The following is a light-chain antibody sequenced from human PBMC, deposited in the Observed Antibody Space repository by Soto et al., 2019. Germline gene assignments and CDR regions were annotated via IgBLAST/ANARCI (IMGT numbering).Light chain of an antibody. V-gene: IGKV3-11*01. CDR3: QQRYSWPLT. CDR2: DAS. Sequence: EIVLTQSPGTLSLSPGERATLSCRASQRVSSSLAWYPQKPGQAPRLLIYDASNRATGIPARISGSGSGTDFTFTISSLEPEDFAGYYCQQRYSWPLTFGGGTKVEIK. CDR1: QRVSSS. J-gene: IGKJ4*01.